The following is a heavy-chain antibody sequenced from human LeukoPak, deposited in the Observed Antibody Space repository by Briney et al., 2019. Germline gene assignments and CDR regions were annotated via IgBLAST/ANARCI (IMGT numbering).Heavy chain of an antibody. V-gene: IGHV4-59*08. CDR2: IYYSGST. J-gene: IGHJ4*02. Sequence: SETLSLTCTVSGGSISSHYWSWIRQPPGKGLEWIGYIYYSGSTNYNPSLNSRATMSVDASKHQFSLKLNFVTAADTAVYYCARQGSGWYHFDYWGQGTVVTVSS. D-gene: IGHD6-19*01. CDR1: GGSISSHY. CDR3: ARQGSGWYHFDY.